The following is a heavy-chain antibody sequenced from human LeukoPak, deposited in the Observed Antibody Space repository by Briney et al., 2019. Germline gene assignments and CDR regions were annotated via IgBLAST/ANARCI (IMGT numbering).Heavy chain of an antibody. J-gene: IGHJ4*02. Sequence: ASVKVSCKASGYTFAAYYMHWVRQAPGQGFEWMGWINPNSGDTNYAQKFQGRVTMTRDTSINTAYMELSRLTSDDTAVYYCARFSAAAGTASDYWGQGALVTVSS. CDR2: INPNSGDT. D-gene: IGHD6-13*01. V-gene: IGHV1-2*02. CDR1: GYTFAAYY. CDR3: ARFSAAAGTASDY.